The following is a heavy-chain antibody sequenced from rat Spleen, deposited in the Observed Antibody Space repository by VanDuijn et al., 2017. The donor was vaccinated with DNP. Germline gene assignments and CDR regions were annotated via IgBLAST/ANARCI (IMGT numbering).Heavy chain of an antibody. CDR1: GFTFSDYY. D-gene: IGHD1-3*01. J-gene: IGHJ2*01. CDR2: ISYDGGST. CDR3: ARLLYGSYAFDY. V-gene: IGHV5-22*01. Sequence: EVQLVESGGRLVQPGKSLRISCVVSGFTFSDYYMAWVRQAPTKGLEWVAYISYDGGSTYYGDSVKGRFTISRDNAKSTLYLQMNSLRSEDMATYYCARLLYGSYAFDYWGQGVMVTVSS.